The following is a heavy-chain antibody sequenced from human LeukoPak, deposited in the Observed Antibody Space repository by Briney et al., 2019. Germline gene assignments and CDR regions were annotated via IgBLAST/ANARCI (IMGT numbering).Heavy chain of an antibody. Sequence: GASVKVSCKASGYTFTSYGISWVRQAPGQGLEWMGWISAYNGNTNYAQKLQGRVTMTTDTSTSTAYMELRSLRSDDTAVYYCARDRRGRICCSSTSCYLPFDYWGQGTLVTVSS. CDR2: ISAYNGNT. D-gene: IGHD2-2*01. V-gene: IGHV1-18*04. CDR3: ARDRRGRICCSSTSCYLPFDY. CDR1: GYTFTSYG. J-gene: IGHJ4*02.